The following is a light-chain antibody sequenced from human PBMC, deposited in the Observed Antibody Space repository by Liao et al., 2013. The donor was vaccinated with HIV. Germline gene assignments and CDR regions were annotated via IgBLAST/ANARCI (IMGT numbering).Light chain of an antibody. J-gene: IGLJ2*01. CDR2: QDS. Sequence: SYGLTQPPSVSVSPGQTATITCFGDQLTNILGNKYLHWYQQRPGQSPLLVMYQDSRRPSGIPERFSGSNSGNTGTLTISGTQAVDEAVYYCQAWDXVSALFGGGTELTVL. CDR3: QAWDXVSAL. V-gene: IGLV3-1*01. CDR1: QLTNILGNKY.